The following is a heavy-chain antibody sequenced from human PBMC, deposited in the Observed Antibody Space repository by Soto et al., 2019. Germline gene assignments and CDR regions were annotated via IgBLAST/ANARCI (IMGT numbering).Heavy chain of an antibody. CDR1: GDSVSSNSAA. J-gene: IGHJ5*02. CDR3: AREVAVAQRIGP. D-gene: IGHD6-19*01. V-gene: IGHV6-1*01. CDR2: TYYRSKWYN. Sequence: QPLSLPAAISGDSVSSNSAACNLIRHSPSRGLEWLGRTYYRSKWYNDYAVSVKSRITINPDTSKNQFSLQLNSVTPEDTAVYYCAREVAVAQRIGPWGQGTLVTVSS.